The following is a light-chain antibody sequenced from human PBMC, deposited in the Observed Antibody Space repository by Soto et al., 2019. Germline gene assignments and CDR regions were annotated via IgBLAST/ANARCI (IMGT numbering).Light chain of an antibody. CDR1: QTINNK. J-gene: IGKJ2*01. Sequence: EIVMTQSPATLSVSPGERATLSCRASQTINNKLAWYQQKPGQAPRLLIYGASTRATGIPARFSGSGSGTECSLAISSLQSEDSAVYYCQQYNKWPPNSFGQGTKLEIK. V-gene: IGKV3-15*01. CDR2: GAS. CDR3: QQYNKWPPNS.